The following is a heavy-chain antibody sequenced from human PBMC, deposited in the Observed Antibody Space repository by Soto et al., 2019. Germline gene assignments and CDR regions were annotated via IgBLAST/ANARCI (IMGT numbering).Heavy chain of an antibody. V-gene: IGHV1-69*13. J-gene: IGHJ6*02. D-gene: IGHD1-26*01. CDR3: ARGGISSGSWYYYYYGMDV. Sequence: GSSVKVSCKASGGTFSSYAISWVRQAPGQGLEWMGGIIPIFGTANYAQKFQGRVTITADESTSTAYMELSSLRSEDTAVYYCARGGISSGSWYYYYYGMDVWGQGTTVTVSS. CDR1: GGTFSSYA. CDR2: IIPIFGTA.